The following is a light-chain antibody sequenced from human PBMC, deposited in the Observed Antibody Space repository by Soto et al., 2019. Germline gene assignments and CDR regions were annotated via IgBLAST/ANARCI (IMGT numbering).Light chain of an antibody. CDR3: QQYYSYPRT. Sequence: IQMTQSPSSLSASVGDRVTITCQASQDISNYLNWYQQKPGKTPKLLIYAASTLQSGVPSRFSGSGSGTDFTLTISCLQSEDFATYYCQQYYSYPRTFGQGTK. J-gene: IGKJ1*01. CDR2: AAS. V-gene: IGKV1-8*01. CDR1: QDISNY.